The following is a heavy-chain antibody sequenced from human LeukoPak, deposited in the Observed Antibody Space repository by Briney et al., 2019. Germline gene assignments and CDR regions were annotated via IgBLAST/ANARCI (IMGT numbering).Heavy chain of an antibody. J-gene: IGHJ4*02. Sequence: GKSLRLSCAASGFTFNKYAIHWVRQAPGKGLEWVSVISYDGNSTYYADSVRGRFTISRDNSKNSLYLQANSLRPEDTAVYYCARGKTATTSLNYWGQGTLVTVSS. V-gene: IGHV3-30-3*01. CDR2: ISYDGNST. CDR1: GFTFNKYA. CDR3: ARGKTATTSLNY. D-gene: IGHD1-14*01.